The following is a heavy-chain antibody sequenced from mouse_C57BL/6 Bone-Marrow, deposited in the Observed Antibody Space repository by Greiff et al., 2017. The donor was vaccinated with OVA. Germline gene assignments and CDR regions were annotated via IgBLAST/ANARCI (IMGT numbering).Heavy chain of an antibody. V-gene: IGHV1-74*01. CDR2: IHPSDSDT. CDR1: GYTFTSYW. Sequence: QVQLQQPGAELVKPGASVKVSCKASGYTFTSYWMHWVKQRPGQGLEWIGRIHPSDSDTNYNQKFKGKATLTVDKSSSTAYMQLSSLTSADASVYYCAIKGDYDYDYFDYWGQGTTLTVSS. D-gene: IGHD2-4*01. CDR3: AIKGDYDYDYFDY. J-gene: IGHJ2*01.